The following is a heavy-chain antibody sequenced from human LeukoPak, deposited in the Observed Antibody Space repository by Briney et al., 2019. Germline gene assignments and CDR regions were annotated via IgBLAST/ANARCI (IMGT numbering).Heavy chain of an antibody. V-gene: IGHV4-39*07. D-gene: IGHD2-2*01. CDR3: ARIVVVPAAVYYYYYMDV. CDR2: IYYSGST. J-gene: IGHJ6*03. CDR1: GGSISSSSYY. Sequence: KPSETLSLTCTVSGGSISSSSYYWGWIRQPPGKGLEWIGSIYYSGSTYYNPSLKSRVTISVGTSKNQFSLKLSSVTAADTAVYYCARIVVVPAAVYYYYYMDVWGKGTTVTVSS.